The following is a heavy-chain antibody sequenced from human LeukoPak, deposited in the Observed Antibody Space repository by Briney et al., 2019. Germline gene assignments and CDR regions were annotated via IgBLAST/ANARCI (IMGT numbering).Heavy chain of an antibody. J-gene: IGHJ4*02. CDR2: IYHSGTT. Sequence: SETLTLTCTVSGGSITTGSHYWGWVRQPPGKGLEWIGSIYHSGTTYYKSTLKSRVSISIDTSRTQFSLTLSSVTAADTAVCYCGRHVPYFDCWGQGTLVTVSS. CDR3: GRHVPYFDC. CDR1: GGSITTGSHY. V-gene: IGHV4-39*01.